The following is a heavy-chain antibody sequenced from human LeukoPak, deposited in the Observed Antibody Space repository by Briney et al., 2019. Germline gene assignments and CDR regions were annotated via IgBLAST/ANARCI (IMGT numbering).Heavy chain of an antibody. J-gene: IGHJ4*02. Sequence: ASVKVSCKTSGYSFTDYGITWVQQDPGQGLEWMGWIRARNGNTNFSQRLQGRVTMTTDTSTSTAYMELRGLTSDDTAVYYCARDHALWSNCFDYWGQGTLVTVSS. CDR3: ARDHALWSNCFDY. V-gene: IGHV1-18*01. D-gene: IGHD2-21*01. CDR2: IRARNGNT. CDR1: GYSFTDYG.